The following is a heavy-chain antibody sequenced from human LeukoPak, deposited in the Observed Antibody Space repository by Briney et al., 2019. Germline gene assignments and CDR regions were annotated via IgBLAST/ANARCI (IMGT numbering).Heavy chain of an antibody. V-gene: IGHV3-74*01. D-gene: IGHD6-19*01. CDR1: GFTFSNYW. CDR3: ARGQWLVRGVYFDY. J-gene: IGHJ4*02. CDR2: INSDGINT. Sequence: GGSLRLSCAASGFTFSNYWMHWVRQAPGKGLVWVSRINSDGINTSYADSVKGRFTVSRDNAKNSLYLQMNSLRAEDTAVYYCARGQWLVRGVYFDYWGQGALVTVSS.